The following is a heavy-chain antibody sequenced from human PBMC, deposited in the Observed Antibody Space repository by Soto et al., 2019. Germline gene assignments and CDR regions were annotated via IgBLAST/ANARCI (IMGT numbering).Heavy chain of an antibody. V-gene: IGHV3-30*18. D-gene: IGHD3-3*01. CDR2: ISYDGSNK. CDR3: AKGAATIFGVDVSWFDP. Sequence: GRSLRLSCAAAGFTFSSYVMHWVRQVPGKGLEWVAVISYDGSNKYYADSVKGRFTISRDNSKNTLYLQMNSLRAEDTAVYYCAKGAATIFGVDVSWFDPWGQGTLVTVSS. CDR1: GFTFSSYV. J-gene: IGHJ5*02.